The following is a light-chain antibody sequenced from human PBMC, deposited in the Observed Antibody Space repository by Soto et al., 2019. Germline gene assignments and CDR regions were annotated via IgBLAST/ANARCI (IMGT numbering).Light chain of an antibody. J-gene: IGLJ2*01. CDR1: SSDVGGYNY. CDR2: DVT. Sequence: QPVLTQPRSVSGSPGQSVTISCTGTSSDVGGYNYVSWYQQDPGKAPKLMIYDVTKRPSGVPDRFSGSKSGNTASLTISGLQAEDEADYFCCSYAGSYTLIFGGGTKVTVL. V-gene: IGLV2-11*01. CDR3: CSYAGSYTLI.